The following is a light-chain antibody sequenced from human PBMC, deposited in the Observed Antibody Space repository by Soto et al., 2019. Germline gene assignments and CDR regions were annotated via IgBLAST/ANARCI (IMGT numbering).Light chain of an antibody. J-gene: IGKJ4*01. CDR3: QQYGSLPLS. V-gene: IGKV3-20*01. CDR1: QRVSSN. CDR2: CAS. Sequence: EIVITQSPATLSVSPGERATLSCRASQRVSSNLVWYQQKYGQAPRLLIFCASNRATGIPDRFSGSGSGTDSTLNINRLEPEDFEVYYCQQYGSLPLSFGGGTKVDIK.